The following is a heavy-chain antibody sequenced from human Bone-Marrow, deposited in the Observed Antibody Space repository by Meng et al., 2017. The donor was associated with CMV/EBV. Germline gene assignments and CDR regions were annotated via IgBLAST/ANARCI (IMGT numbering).Heavy chain of an antibody. CDR2: INHSGST. D-gene: IGHD2-2*01. Sequence: SETLSLTCAVYGGSFSGYYWSWIRQPPGKGLEWIGEINHSGSTNYNPSLKSRVTISVDTSKNQFSLKLSSVTAADTAVYYCARGLRNQLLSGAFDIWGQGPMVTVSS. V-gene: IGHV4-34*01. CDR1: GGSFSGYY. J-gene: IGHJ3*02. CDR3: ARGLRNQLLSGAFDI.